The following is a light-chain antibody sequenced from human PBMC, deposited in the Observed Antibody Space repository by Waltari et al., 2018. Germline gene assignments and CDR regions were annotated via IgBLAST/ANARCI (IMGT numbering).Light chain of an antibody. J-gene: IGLJ2*01. V-gene: IGLV1-40*01. CDR1: SSSIGAGYD. Sequence: QSVLTQPPSVSGAPGQRVTISCTGSSSSIGAGYDVNWYQQLPGTAPKLLIYGNNNRPSGVPHRVSGSKSGTSASLAITGLQAEDEADYYCQSYDSSLSGSVFGGGTILTVL. CDR3: QSYDSSLSGSV. CDR2: GNN.